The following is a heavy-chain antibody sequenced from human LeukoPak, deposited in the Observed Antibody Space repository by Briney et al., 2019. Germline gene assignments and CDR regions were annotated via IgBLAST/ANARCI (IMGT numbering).Heavy chain of an antibody. V-gene: IGHV4-34*01. CDR1: GGSFSGYY. CDR2: INHSGST. Sequence: SETLSLTCAVYGGSFSGYYWSWIRQPPGKGLEWIGEINHSGSTNYNPSLKSRVTISVDTSKNQFSLKLSSVTAADTAVYYCARGARTFDPWGQGTLVTVSS. J-gene: IGHJ5*02. CDR3: ARGARTFDP.